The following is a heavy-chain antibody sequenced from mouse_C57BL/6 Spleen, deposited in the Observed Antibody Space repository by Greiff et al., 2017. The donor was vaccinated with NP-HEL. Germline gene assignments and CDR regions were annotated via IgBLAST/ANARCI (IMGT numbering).Heavy chain of an antibody. CDR2: IYPGDGDT. J-gene: IGHJ3*01. Sequence: VKLQQSGAELVKPGASVKISCKASGYAFSSYWMNWVKQRPGKGLEWIGQIYPGDGDTKYNGKFKGKATLTADKASSTAYMQLSSLTSEDSAVYFCARWCDYDKAYWGQGPLVTVAA. CDR1: GYAFSSYW. V-gene: IGHV1-80*01. CDR3: ARWCDYDKAY. D-gene: IGHD2-4*01.